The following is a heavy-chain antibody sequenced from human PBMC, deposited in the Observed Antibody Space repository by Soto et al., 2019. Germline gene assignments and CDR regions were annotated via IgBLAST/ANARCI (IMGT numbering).Heavy chain of an antibody. D-gene: IGHD3-3*01. CDR2: INPSGGST. V-gene: IGHV1-46*01. CDR1: GYTFTSYY. J-gene: IGHJ4*02. CDR3: ARDGDFWRWDY. Sequence: ASVKVSCKASGYTFTSYYMHWVRQAPGQGLEWMGIINPSGGSTTYAQKFQGRVTMTRDTSTSTVYMELSSLRFGDTAVYYCARDGDFWRWDYWGQGTQVTVSS.